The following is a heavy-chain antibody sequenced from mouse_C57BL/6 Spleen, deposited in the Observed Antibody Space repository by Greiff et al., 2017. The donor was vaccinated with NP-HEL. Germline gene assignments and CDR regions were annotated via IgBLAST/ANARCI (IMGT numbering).Heavy chain of an antibody. Sequence: VQLQQSGPELVKPGASVKISCKASGYTFTDYYMNWVKQSHGKSLEWIGDINPNNGGTSYNQKFKGKATLTVDKSSSTAYMELRSLTSEDSAVYYCARKGGNYVGEFAYWGQGTLVTVSA. D-gene: IGHD2-1*01. CDR3: ARKGGNYVGEFAY. CDR1: GYTFTDYY. CDR2: INPNNGGT. V-gene: IGHV1-26*01. J-gene: IGHJ3*01.